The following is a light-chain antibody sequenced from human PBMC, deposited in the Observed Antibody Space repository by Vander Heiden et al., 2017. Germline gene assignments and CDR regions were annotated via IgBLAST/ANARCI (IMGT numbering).Light chain of an antibody. Sequence: SYELTQPPSVSVSPGQTASVTCSGDDLGHKYVSWYQQKPGQSPVMVIFQDTRRPSGIPERFSGSNSGNTATLTISGTQTMDEADYYCQAWDSSTAVFGGGTKLTVL. CDR3: QAWDSSTAV. CDR2: QDT. CDR1: DLGHKY. J-gene: IGLJ2*01. V-gene: IGLV3-1*01.